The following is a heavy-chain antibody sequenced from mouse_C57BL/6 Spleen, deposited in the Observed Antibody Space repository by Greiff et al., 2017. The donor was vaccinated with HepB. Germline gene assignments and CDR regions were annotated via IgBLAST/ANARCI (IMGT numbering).Heavy chain of an antibody. CDR2: ISYSGST. Sequence: EVQLVESGPGMVKPSQSLSLTCTVTGYSITSGYDWHWIRHFPGNKLEWMGYISYSGSTNYNPSLKSRISITHDTSKNHFFLKLNSVTTEDTATYYCASHGSSYGFAYWGQGTLVTVSA. D-gene: IGHD1-1*01. CDR3: ASHGSSYGFAY. J-gene: IGHJ3*01. CDR1: GYSITSGYD. V-gene: IGHV3-1*01.